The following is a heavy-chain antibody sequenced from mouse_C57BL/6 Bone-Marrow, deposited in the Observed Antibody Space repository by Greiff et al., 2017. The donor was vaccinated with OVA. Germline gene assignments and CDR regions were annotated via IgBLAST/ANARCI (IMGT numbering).Heavy chain of an antibody. CDR1: GFTFSSYA. J-gene: IGHJ1*03. Sequence: EVHLVESGGGLVKPGGSLKLSCAASGFTFSSYAMSWVRQTPEKRLEWVATISDGGSYTYYPDNVKGRFTISRDNAKNNLYLQMSQLKSEDTAMDYCARDRRLRWYFDVWGTGTTVTVSS. V-gene: IGHV5-4*01. CDR3: ARDRRLRWYFDV. D-gene: IGHD2-4*01. CDR2: ISDGGSYT.